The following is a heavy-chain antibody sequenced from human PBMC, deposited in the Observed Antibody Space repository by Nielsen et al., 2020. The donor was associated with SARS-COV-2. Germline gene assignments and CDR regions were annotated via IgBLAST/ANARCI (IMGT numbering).Heavy chain of an antibody. CDR1: GGSISRYY. Sequence: SETLSLTCTVSGGSISRYYWSWIRQPPGKGLEWIAYIYYSGATNYNPSLKSRVTISADTSKNQFSLKLRSVTAADTAVYYCASEYSSSPGSFDSWGQGTMLTVSS. V-gene: IGHV4-59*01. CDR3: ASEYSSSPGSFDS. D-gene: IGHD6-6*01. J-gene: IGHJ3*02. CDR2: IYYSGAT.